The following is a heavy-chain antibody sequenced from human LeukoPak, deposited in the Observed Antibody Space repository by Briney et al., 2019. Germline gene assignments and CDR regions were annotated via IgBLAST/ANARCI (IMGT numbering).Heavy chain of an antibody. CDR1: GYSFTSYW. J-gene: IGHJ4*02. Sequence: GESLKISCKGSGYSFTSYWIGWVRQMPGKRLEWMGIISPGDSDTRDSPFFHSQVTISADKSISTAYLQWSSLKASDTAMYYCARSVGGRWLQFFDYWGQGTLVTVSS. D-gene: IGHD5-24*01. V-gene: IGHV5-51*01. CDR2: ISPGDSDT. CDR3: ARSVGGRWLQFFDY.